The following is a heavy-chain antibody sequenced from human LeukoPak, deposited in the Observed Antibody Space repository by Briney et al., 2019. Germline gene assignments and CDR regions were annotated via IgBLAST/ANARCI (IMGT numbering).Heavy chain of an antibody. J-gene: IGHJ5*02. V-gene: IGHV4-39*07. CDR3: ARERGYYYDSSGYYSAGDWFDP. Sequence: SETLSLTCTVSGGSISSSSYYWGWIRQPPGKGLEWIGSIYYSGSTYYNPSLKSRVTISVDTSKNQFSLKLSSVTAADTAVYYCARERGYYYDSSGYYSAGDWFDPWGQGTLVTVSS. CDR2: IYYSGST. D-gene: IGHD3-22*01. CDR1: GGSISSSSYY.